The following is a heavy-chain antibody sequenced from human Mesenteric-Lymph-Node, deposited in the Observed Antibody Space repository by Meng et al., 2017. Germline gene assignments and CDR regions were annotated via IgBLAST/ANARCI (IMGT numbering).Heavy chain of an antibody. Sequence: ESLKISCAASGFTFSDYYMSWIRQPPGKGLEWIGSIYYSGSTYYNPSLKSRVTISVDTSKNQFSLKLSSVTAADTAVYYCARDRSYFNWNDVHFDYWGQGTLVTVSS. D-gene: IGHD1-20*01. J-gene: IGHJ4*02. V-gene: IGHV4-38-2*02. CDR3: ARDRSYFNWNDVHFDY. CDR2: IYYSGST. CDR1: GFTFSDYY.